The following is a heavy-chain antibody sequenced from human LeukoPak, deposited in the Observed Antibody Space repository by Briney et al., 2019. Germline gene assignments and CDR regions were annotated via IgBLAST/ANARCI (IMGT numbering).Heavy chain of an antibody. CDR3: ARPPGIAAAGFDY. CDR1: GNIFSSYW. Sequence: GESLKICCTGGGNIFSSYWICWGRQMPGKGLEWMGIIYPGDSDTRYSPSFQGQVTISADKSISTAYLQWSSLKASDAAMYYCARPPGIAAAGFDYWGQGTLVTVSS. J-gene: IGHJ4*02. D-gene: IGHD6-13*01. V-gene: IGHV5-51*01. CDR2: IYPGDSDT.